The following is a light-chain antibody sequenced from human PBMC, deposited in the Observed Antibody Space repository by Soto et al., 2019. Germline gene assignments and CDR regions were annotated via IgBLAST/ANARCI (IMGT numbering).Light chain of an antibody. CDR1: QSISCW. CDR2: KAS. J-gene: IGKJ5*01. Sequence: DFQVTQSPSTLPATVGGRVTITGLASQSISCWLTWYQQKPGKAPNVLIYKASSLESGVPSRFSGSGSGTEFTLTISSLQPDDFATYYCQQCSRYSITFGQGTRLEIK. CDR3: QQCSRYSIT. V-gene: IGKV1-5*03.